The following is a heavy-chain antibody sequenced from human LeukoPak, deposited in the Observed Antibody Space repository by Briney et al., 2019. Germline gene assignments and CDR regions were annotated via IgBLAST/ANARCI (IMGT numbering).Heavy chain of an antibody. CDR1: GFTFSSYW. J-gene: IGHJ4*02. V-gene: IGHV3-7*01. Sequence: GGSLRLSCAASGFTFSSYWMSWVRQAPGKGLEWVANIKQDGSEKYYVDSVKGRFTISRDNAKNSLYLQMNSLRAEDTAVYYCARDLGYYYGSGSYYDYWGQGTLVTVSS. CDR3: ARDLGYYYGSGSYYDY. CDR2: IKQDGSEK. D-gene: IGHD3-10*01.